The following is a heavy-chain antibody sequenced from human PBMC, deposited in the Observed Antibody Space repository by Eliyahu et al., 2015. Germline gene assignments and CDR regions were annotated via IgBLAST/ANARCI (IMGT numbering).Heavy chain of an antibody. CDR3: ARDGGYCSGGSCYSWFDP. Sequence: EVQLVESGGGLVKPGGSLRLXCAAXGFTFSSYSMNWVRQAPGKGLEWVSSISSSSSYIYYADSVKGRFTISRDNAKNSLYLQMNSLRAEDTAVYYCARDGGYCSGGSCYSWFDPWGQGTLVTVSS. J-gene: IGHJ5*02. CDR2: ISSSSSYI. D-gene: IGHD2-15*01. CDR1: GFTFSSYS. V-gene: IGHV3-21*01.